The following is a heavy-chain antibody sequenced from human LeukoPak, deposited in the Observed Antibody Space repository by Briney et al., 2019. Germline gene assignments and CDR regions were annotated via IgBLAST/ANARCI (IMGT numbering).Heavy chain of an antibody. D-gene: IGHD3-16*01. Sequence: PGGSLRLSCAASGFTFSSYAMSRVRQAPGKELEWVSAISGSGGSTYYADSVKGRFTISRGNSKNTLYLQMNSLRAEDTAVYYCAKERLITSDYWGQGTLVTVSS. V-gene: IGHV3-23*01. CDR3: AKERLITSDY. J-gene: IGHJ4*02. CDR1: GFTFSSYA. CDR2: ISGSGGST.